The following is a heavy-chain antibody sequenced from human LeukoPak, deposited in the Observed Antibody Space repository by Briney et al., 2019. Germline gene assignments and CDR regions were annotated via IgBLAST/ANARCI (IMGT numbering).Heavy chain of an antibody. D-gene: IGHD1/OR15-1a*01. J-gene: IGHJ4*02. Sequence: GGSLRLSCAASGFTFSDYYTSWIRQAPGKGLEWVSYISSSGTIYYADSVKGRFTISRDNAKNSLYLQMNSLRAEDTAVYYCARDQGNWNIDYWGQGTLVTVSS. CDR3: ARDQGNWNIDY. CDR2: ISSSGTI. CDR1: GFTFSDYY. V-gene: IGHV3-11*04.